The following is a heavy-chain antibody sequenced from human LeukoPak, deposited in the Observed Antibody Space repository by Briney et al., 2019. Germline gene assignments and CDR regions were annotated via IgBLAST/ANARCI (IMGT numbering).Heavy chain of an antibody. J-gene: IGHJ4*02. V-gene: IGHV1-2*02. Sequence: ASVNVSCKASGYTFTGYYMHWVRQAPGQGLEWMGWINPNSGGTNYAQKFQGRVTMTRDTSISTAYMELSRLRSDDTAVYYCASAVRYYDSSGYSPLYYFDYWGQGTLVTVSS. CDR3: ASAVRYYDSSGYSPLYYFDY. D-gene: IGHD3-22*01. CDR1: GYTFTGYY. CDR2: INPNSGGT.